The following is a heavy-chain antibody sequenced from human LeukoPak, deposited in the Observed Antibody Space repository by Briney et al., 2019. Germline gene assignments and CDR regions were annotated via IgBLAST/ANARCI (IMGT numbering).Heavy chain of an antibody. V-gene: IGHV3-30*04. CDR1: GFTFSSYA. Sequence: GRSLRLSCAASGFTFSSYAMHWVRQAPGKGLEWVAVISYDGSNEYYADSVKGRFTISRDNSKNTLYLQMNSLRAEDTAVYYCARGAVDTAMVYFDYWGQGTLVTVSS. J-gene: IGHJ4*02. CDR3: ARGAVDTAMVYFDY. D-gene: IGHD5-18*01. CDR2: ISYDGSNE.